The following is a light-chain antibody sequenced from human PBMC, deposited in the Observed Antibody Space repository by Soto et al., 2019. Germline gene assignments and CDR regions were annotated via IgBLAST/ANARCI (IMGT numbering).Light chain of an antibody. CDR2: SAS. J-gene: IGKJ2*01. V-gene: IGKV3-15*01. CDR3: QQGNSWPYT. CDR1: QSVYSD. Sequence: EIVVTQFPATLSVSPGERVTLSCRASQSVYSDLAWYQQKLGQAPRLLIYSASARVTGVPARFNGGGSGTYFSLTINSLQSEDFALYYCQQGNSWPYTFGQGTKLELK.